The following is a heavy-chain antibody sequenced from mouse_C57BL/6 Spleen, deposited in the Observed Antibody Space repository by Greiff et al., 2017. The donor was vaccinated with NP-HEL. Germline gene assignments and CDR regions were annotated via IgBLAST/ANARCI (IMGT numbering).Heavy chain of an antibody. V-gene: IGHV1-19*01. CDR3: ARYGDYDAMDY. D-gene: IGHD1-1*02. J-gene: IGHJ4*01. CDR2: INPYNGGT. CDR1: GYTFTDYY. Sequence: EVQLQQSGPVLVKPGASVKMSCKASGYTFTDYYMNWVKQSHGKSLEWIGVINPYNGGTSYNQKFKGKATLTVDKSSSTAYMELNSLTSEDSAVYYCARYGDYDAMDYWGQGTSVTVSS.